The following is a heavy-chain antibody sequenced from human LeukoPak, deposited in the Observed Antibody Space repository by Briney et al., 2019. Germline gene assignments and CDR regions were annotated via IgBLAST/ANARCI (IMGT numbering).Heavy chain of an antibody. Sequence: SETLSLTCTVSGCSISSSSYYWGWLPQPPGKGLEWRRNIYYSWITYHNPFLKSRVTISEDTSKNQFPLMLSPVAAAATAVYYCACLPFGWGYFDYWGQGTLVSVSS. D-gene: IGHD3-10*01. CDR2: IYYSWIT. J-gene: IGHJ4*02. CDR3: ACLPFGWGYFDY. CDR1: GCSISSSSYY. V-gene: IGHV4-39*01.